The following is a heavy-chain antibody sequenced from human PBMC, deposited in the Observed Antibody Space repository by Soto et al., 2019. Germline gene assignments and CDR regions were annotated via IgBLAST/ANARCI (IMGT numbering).Heavy chain of an antibody. Sequence: GGSLRLSCAASGFTFSSYGMHWVRQAPGKGLEWVAVIWYDGSNKYYADSVKGRFTISRDNSKNTLYLQMNSLRAEDTAVYYCAREGGSDSSSWYKGIRDIMAFDIWGQGTMVTVSS. J-gene: IGHJ3*02. CDR2: IWYDGSNK. V-gene: IGHV3-33*01. CDR3: AREGGSDSSSWYKGIRDIMAFDI. D-gene: IGHD6-13*01. CDR1: GFTFSSYG.